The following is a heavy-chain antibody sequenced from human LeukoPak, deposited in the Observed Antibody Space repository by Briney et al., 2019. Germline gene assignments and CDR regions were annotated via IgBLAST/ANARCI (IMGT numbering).Heavy chain of an antibody. CDR3: ARGPYHYDRSGLFDY. CDR1: GFTISSTY. D-gene: IGHD3-22*01. CDR2: IYSGGDT. V-gene: IGHV3-53*01. J-gene: IGHJ4*02. Sequence: QPGGSLRLSCAASGFTISSTYMSWVRQAPGKGLECVSVIYSGGDTFYADSVKGRFTISRDNSKNTLYLQMNSLRAEDTAVYNCARGPYHYDRSGLFDYWGQGTLVTVSS.